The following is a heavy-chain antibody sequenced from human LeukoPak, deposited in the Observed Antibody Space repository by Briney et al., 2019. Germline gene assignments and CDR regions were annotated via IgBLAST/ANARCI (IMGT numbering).Heavy chain of an antibody. V-gene: IGHV3-48*01. Sequence: GGSLRLSCAASGFTFSSYSMNWVRQAPGKGLEWVSYISSSSSTIYYADSVKGRFTISRDNAKNSLYLQMNSLRAEDTAVYYCARQYYDFWSGYYPTDYWGQGTLVTVSS. J-gene: IGHJ4*02. CDR3: ARQYYDFWSGYYPTDY. CDR2: ISSSSSTI. CDR1: GFTFSSYS. D-gene: IGHD3-3*01.